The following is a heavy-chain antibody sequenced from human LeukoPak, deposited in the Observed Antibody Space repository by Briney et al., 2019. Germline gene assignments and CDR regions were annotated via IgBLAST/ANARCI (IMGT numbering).Heavy chain of an antibody. Sequence: PSETLSLTCAVYGGSFSDYYWSWIRHPPGKGLEWIGEINHSGSTNYNPSLKSRVTISVDLSKKQSSLKLSSVTAADTAVYYCATRIAAAGSLDYWGQETLVTVSP. CDR2: INHSGST. CDR1: GGSFSDYY. D-gene: IGHD6-13*01. CDR3: ATRIAAAGSLDY. V-gene: IGHV4-34*01. J-gene: IGHJ4*02.